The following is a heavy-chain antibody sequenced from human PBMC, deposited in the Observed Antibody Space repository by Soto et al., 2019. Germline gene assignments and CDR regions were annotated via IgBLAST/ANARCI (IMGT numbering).Heavy chain of an antibody. CDR1: GFTFSSYS. J-gene: IGHJ4*02. V-gene: IGHV3-21*01. CDR3: ARGSLVAVAGTAFDY. Sequence: GGSLRLSCAASGFTFSSYSMNWVRQAPGKGLEWVSSISSSSSYIYYADSVKGRFTISRDNAKNSLYLQMNSLRAEDTAVYYCARGSLVAVAGTAFDYWGQGTLVTVSS. CDR2: ISSSSSYI. D-gene: IGHD6-19*01.